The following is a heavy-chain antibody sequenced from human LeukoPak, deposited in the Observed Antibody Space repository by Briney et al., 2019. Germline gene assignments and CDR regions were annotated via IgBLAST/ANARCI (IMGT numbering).Heavy chain of an antibody. Sequence: SETLSLTCAVYGGSFSGYYWSWIRQPPGKGLEWIGEINHSGSTNYNPSLKSRVTISVDTSKNQFSLKLSSMTAADTAVYYCATVTRGSVAGLYFFEYWGQGTLVTVSS. V-gene: IGHV4-34*01. CDR3: ATVTRGSVAGLYFFEY. CDR2: INHSGST. D-gene: IGHD6-19*01. CDR1: GGSFSGYY. J-gene: IGHJ4*02.